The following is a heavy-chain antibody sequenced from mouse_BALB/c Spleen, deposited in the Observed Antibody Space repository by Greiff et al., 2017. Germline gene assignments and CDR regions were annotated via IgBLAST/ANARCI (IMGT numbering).Heavy chain of an antibody. D-gene: IGHD2-3*01. Sequence: EVQLQESGPGLVKPSQSLSLTCSVTGYSITSGYYWNWIRQFPGNKLEWMGYISYDGSNNYNPSLKNRISITRDTSKNQFFLKLNSVTTEDTATYYCARADGYFDVWGAGTTVTVSS. CDR3: ARADGYFDV. CDR2: ISYDGSN. V-gene: IGHV3-6*02. J-gene: IGHJ1*01. CDR1: GYSITSGYY.